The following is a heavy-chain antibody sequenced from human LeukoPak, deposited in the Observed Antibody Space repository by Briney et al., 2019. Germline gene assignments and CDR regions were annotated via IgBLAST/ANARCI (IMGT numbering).Heavy chain of an antibody. Sequence: PGGSLRLSCAASGFTFSSYAMHWVRRAPGKGLEWVAVISYDGSNKYYADSVKGRFTISRDNSKNTLYLQMNSLRAEDTAVYYCARSDYLRRSYFDYWGQGTLVTISS. CDR2: ISYDGSNK. J-gene: IGHJ4*02. V-gene: IGHV3-30-3*01. CDR3: ARSDYLRRSYFDY. D-gene: IGHD4-11*01. CDR1: GFTFSSYA.